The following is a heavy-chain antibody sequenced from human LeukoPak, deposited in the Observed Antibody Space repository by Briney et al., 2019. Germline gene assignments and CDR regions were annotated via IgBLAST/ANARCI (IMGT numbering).Heavy chain of an antibody. V-gene: IGHV3-66*02. CDR1: GFTVGNYY. J-gene: IGHJ4*02. D-gene: IGHD5-24*01. CDR2: IYSGDTT. Sequence: PGGSLRLSCAASGFTVGNYYMSWVRQAPGKGLEWVSLIYSGDTTHYADSVKGRFTISRDNSKSTLYLQMNSLRAEDTAVYFCARAKMDTFNLFDYWGQGTLATVSS. CDR3: ARAKMDTFNLFDY.